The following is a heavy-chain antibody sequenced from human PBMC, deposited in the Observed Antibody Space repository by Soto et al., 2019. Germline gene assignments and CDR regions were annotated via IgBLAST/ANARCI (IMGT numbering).Heavy chain of an antibody. D-gene: IGHD6-13*01. CDR3: ARAHRWQQLENPNYGIDV. V-gene: IGHV3-7*03. J-gene: IGHJ6*02. CDR1: GFTFSSYW. CDR2: IKQDGSEK. Sequence: EVQLVESGGGLVQPGGSLRLSCAASGFTFSSYWMSWVRQAPGKGLEWVANIKQDGSEKYYVDSVKGRFTISRDNAKNSLYLQMNRLRAEDTAVYYCARAHRWQQLENPNYGIDVWGQGTTVTVSS.